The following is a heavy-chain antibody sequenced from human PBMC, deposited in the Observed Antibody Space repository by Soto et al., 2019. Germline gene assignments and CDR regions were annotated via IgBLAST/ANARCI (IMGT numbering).Heavy chain of an antibody. V-gene: IGHV3-9*01. J-gene: IGHJ4*02. CDR3: AISEEDSSGYSLDY. Sequence: PGGSVRLSCAASGFTFDDYAMHWVRQAPGKGLEWVSGISWNSGSIGYADSVKGRFTISRDNAKNSLYLQMNSLRAEDTALYYCAISEEDSSGYSLDYWGQGTLVTVSS. D-gene: IGHD3-22*01. CDR1: GFTFDDYA. CDR2: ISWNSGSI.